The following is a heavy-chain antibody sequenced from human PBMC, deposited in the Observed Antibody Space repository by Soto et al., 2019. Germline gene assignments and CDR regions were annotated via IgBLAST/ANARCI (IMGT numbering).Heavy chain of an antibody. CDR2: INHSGST. V-gene: IGHV4-34*01. CDR1: GGSFSGYY. Sequence: SETLSLTCAVYGGSFSGYYWSWIRQPPGKGLEWIGEINHSGSTNYNPSLKSRVTISVDTSKNQFSLKLSSVTAADTAVYYCAGAAAGIMSFDPWGQGTLVTVSS. J-gene: IGHJ5*02. CDR3: AGAAAGIMSFDP. D-gene: IGHD6-13*01.